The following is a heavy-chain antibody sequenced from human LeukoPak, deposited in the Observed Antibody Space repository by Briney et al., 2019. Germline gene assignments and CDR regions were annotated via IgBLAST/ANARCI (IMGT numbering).Heavy chain of an antibody. CDR2: IIPIFGTA. CDR3: ARGYYYDSSGYLYYYYYGMDV. V-gene: IGHV1-69*13. CDR1: GGTFSSYA. Sequence: SVKVSCKASGGTFSSYAISWVRQAPGQGLEWMGGIIPIFGTANYAQKFQGRVTITADESTSTAYMELSSLRSEDTAVYYCARGYYYDSSGYLYYYYYGMDVWGQGTTVTVSS. J-gene: IGHJ6*02. D-gene: IGHD3-22*01.